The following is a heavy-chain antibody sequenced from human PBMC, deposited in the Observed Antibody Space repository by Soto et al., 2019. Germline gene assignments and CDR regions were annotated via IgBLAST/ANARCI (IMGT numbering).Heavy chain of an antibody. CDR1: GFTFGDYA. J-gene: IGHJ4*02. CDR2: IRSKAYGGTT. D-gene: IGHD2-15*01. Sequence: GGSLRLSCTASGFTFGDYAMSWFRQAPGKGLEWVGFIRSKAYGGTTEYAASVKGRFTVSRDDSKSIAYLQMNSLKTEDTAVYYCTRDSGYCSGGSCHPDYWGQGTLVTVSS. V-gene: IGHV3-49*03. CDR3: TRDSGYCSGGSCHPDY.